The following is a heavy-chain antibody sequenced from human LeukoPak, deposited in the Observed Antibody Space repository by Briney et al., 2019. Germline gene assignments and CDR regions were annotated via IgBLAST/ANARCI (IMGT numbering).Heavy chain of an antibody. CDR3: ARETHGSGTIYLDY. D-gene: IGHD3-10*01. CDR2: INGDNT. V-gene: IGHV3-23*01. CDR1: GFTFGSYA. J-gene: IGHJ4*02. Sequence: PGGSLRLSCTASGFTFGSYAMSWVRQAPGRGLEWVSAINGDNTYYADSVKGQFTISRDNSKSTLYLQLNSLRVEDTVLYYCARETHGSGTIYLDYWGQGSLVTVSS.